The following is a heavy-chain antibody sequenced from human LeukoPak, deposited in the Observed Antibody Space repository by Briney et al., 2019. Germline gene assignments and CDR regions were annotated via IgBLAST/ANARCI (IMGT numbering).Heavy chain of an antibody. Sequence: SVKVSCKASGGTFSSYAISWVRQAPGQGLEWMGGIIPVFGTANYAQKFQGRVTIPADESTSTAYMELSSLRSEDTAVYYCARDRSITFGGVIVGQYYFDYWGQGTLVTVSS. J-gene: IGHJ4*02. CDR1: GGTFSSYA. V-gene: IGHV1-69*01. CDR2: IIPVFGTA. D-gene: IGHD3-16*02. CDR3: ARDRSITFGGVIVGQYYFDY.